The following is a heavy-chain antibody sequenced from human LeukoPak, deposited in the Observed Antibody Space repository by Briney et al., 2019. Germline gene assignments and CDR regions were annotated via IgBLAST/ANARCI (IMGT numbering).Heavy chain of an antibody. D-gene: IGHD6-13*01. CDR1: GFTFSSYS. V-gene: IGHV3-21*01. CDR2: ISSSSSYI. Sequence: PGGSLRLSCAASGFTFSSYSMNWVRQAPGKGLEWVSSISSSSSYIYYADSVKGRFTISRDNAKNSLYLQMNSLRAEDTAVYYCAREGSSSSWYFDYWGQGTLVTVSS. CDR3: AREGSSSSWYFDY. J-gene: IGHJ4*02.